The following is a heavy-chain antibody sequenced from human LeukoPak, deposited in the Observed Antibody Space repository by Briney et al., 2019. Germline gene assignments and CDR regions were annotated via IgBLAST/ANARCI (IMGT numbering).Heavy chain of an antibody. Sequence: GGSLRLSCAASGFTFSSYSMKWVRQAPGKGLEWVSYISSTSNTIYYADSVKGRFTISRDNAKNSLYLQMNSLRAEDTAVCYCARDSGSYGRKIDYWGQGTLVTVSS. CDR2: ISSTSNTI. D-gene: IGHD5-18*01. J-gene: IGHJ4*02. V-gene: IGHV3-48*01. CDR1: GFTFSSYS. CDR3: ARDSGSYGRKIDY.